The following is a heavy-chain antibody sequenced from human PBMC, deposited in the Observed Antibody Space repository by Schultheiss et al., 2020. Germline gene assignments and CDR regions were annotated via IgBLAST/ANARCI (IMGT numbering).Heavy chain of an antibody. V-gene: IGHV3-74*01. CDR3: ARGQEPTVLIPYGGGLDV. D-gene: IGHD4-23*01. CDR2: VNSDGSAT. J-gene: IGHJ6*02. CDR1: GFTFSTYW. Sequence: GESLRLSCAASGFTFSTYWMHWVRQAPGKGLEWVSRVNSDGSATTYADSVKGRFTISRDNAKNTLFLHMSSLRAADTAVYYCARGQEPTVLIPYGGGLDVWGQGTTVNGS.